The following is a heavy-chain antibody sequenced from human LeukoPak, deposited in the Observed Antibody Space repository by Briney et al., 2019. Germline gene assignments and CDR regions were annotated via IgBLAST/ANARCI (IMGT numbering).Heavy chain of an antibody. V-gene: IGHV4-59*01. Sequence: PSETLSLTCTVSGGSISSYYWSWIRQPPGKGLEWIGYIYYSGSTNYNPSLKSRVTISVDTSKNQFSLKLSSVTAADTAVYYCARETHDYGDQRIDYWGQGTLVTVSS. CDR2: IYYSGST. CDR3: ARETHDYGDQRIDY. CDR1: GGSISSYY. D-gene: IGHD4-17*01. J-gene: IGHJ4*02.